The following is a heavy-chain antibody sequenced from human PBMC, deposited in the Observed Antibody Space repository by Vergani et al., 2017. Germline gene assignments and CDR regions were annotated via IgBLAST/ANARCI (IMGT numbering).Heavy chain of an antibody. Sequence: QVQLVQSGAEVKKPGASVKVSCKASGYTFTSYDINWVRQATRQGLEWMGWMNPNSGNTGYAQKFQGRVTMTRNTSISTAYMELSSLRSEDTAVYYCARGRYYDFCSGFNTETDYMDVWGKGTTVTVSS. V-gene: IGHV1-8*01. J-gene: IGHJ6*03. CDR3: ARGRYYDFCSGFNTETDYMDV. CDR1: GYTFTSYD. D-gene: IGHD3-3*01. CDR2: MNPNSGNT.